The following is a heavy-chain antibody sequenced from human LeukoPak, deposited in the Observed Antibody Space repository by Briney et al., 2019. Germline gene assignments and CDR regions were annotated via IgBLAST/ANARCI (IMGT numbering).Heavy chain of an antibody. CDR2: ISYDGSNK. CDR1: GFTFSSYG. Sequence: GRSLRLSCAASGFTFSSYGMHWFRQAPGKGLEWVAVISYDGSNKYYADSVKGRFTISRDNSKNTLYLQMNSLRAEDTAVYYCAKYQLRLLPYYYYGMDVWGQGTTVTVSS. CDR3: AKYQLRLLPYYYYGMDV. J-gene: IGHJ6*02. D-gene: IGHD2-2*01. V-gene: IGHV3-30*18.